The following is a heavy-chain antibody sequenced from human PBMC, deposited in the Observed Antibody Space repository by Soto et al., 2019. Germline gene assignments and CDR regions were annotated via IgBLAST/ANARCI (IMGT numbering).Heavy chain of an antibody. CDR2: ISAYNGNT. CDR1: GYTFTSYG. V-gene: IGHV1-18*04. CDR3: AMSWVRQSPGKGLEWVSAISGTGSRSWYADSVRGRFTVSRDNSKNTLYLQMNSLRDEDTAVYYCAKFGASGSYFQFDY. Sequence: ASVKVSCKASGYTFTSYGISWVRQAPGQGLEWMGWISAYNGNTNYAQKLQGRVTMTTDTSTSTAYMELRSLRSDDTHVDYCAMSWVRQSPGKGLEWVSAISGTGSRSWYADSVRGRFTVSRDNSKNTLYLQMNSLRDEDTAVYYCAKFGASGSYFQFDYWG. J-gene: IGHJ4*01. D-gene: IGHD3-3*01.